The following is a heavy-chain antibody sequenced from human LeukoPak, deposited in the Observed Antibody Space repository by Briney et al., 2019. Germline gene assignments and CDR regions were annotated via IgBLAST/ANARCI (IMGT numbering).Heavy chain of an antibody. Sequence: PGASVKVSCKASGYTFTSYDINWVRQATGQGLEWMGWMNPNSGNRGSAQNFQGRVTLTRNTSISTAYMELSSLRSEDTAVYYCARRRLAGSTPPHYYYILDVWGQGTTVTVSS. CDR1: GYTFTSYD. CDR2: MNPNSGNR. V-gene: IGHV1-8*01. J-gene: IGHJ6*02. CDR3: ARRRLAGSTPPHYYYILDV. D-gene: IGHD3-3*02.